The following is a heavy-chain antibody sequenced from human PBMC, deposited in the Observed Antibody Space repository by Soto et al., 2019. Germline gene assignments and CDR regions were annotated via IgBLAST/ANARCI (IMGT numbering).Heavy chain of an antibody. Sequence: QVQLQESGPGLVKPSGTLSLTCAVSGGSISSSNWWSWVRQPPGKGLEWIGEIYHSGSTNYNPSPKSRVTLSVDKSKHPFSLKLSSVTAADTAGYYCARSKTTATHNFDYWGQGTLVTVSS. V-gene: IGHV4-4*02. D-gene: IGHD4-17*01. J-gene: IGHJ4*02. CDR1: GGSISSSNW. CDR3: ARSKTTATHNFDY. CDR2: IYHSGST.